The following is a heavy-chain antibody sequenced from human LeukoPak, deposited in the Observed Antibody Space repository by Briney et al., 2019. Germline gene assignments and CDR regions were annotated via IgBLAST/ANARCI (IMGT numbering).Heavy chain of an antibody. CDR2: INPDSGGT. CDR1: GDIFTAYY. J-gene: IGHJ4*02. CDR3: ARCMVNTMIVVVIYDY. D-gene: IGHD3-22*01. Sequence: ASVKVSCRASGDIFTAYYMHWVRQTPGQGLEWMGWINPDSGGTNYAQKFQGRVTMTTDTSINTAYMELSRLRSDDTAVYYCARCMVNTMIVVVIYDYWGQGTLVTVSS. V-gene: IGHV1-2*02.